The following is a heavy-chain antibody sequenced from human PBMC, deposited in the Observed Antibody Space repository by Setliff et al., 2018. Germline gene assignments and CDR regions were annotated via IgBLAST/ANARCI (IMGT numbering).Heavy chain of an antibody. CDR2: ISGYNGYT. D-gene: IGHD2-2*01. V-gene: IGHV1-18*01. Sequence: ASVKVSCKASSYTFAKYGTSWVRQAPGQGLEWMGWISGYNGYTVYAQKLQGRVTLTTDTSTGTAYMEVRSLRSDDTAQYYCVRDRAAIVVGPPTAAFDIWGQGTMVTVS. CDR1: SYTFAKYG. J-gene: IGHJ3*02. CDR3: VRDRAAIVVGPPTAAFDI.